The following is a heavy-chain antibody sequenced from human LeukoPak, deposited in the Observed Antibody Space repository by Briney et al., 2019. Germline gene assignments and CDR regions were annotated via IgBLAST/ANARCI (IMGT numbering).Heavy chain of an antibody. CDR2: ISAYNGNT. J-gene: IGHJ4*02. D-gene: IGHD5-12*01. Sequence: ASVKVSCKAPGYTFTSYGISWVRQAPGQGLEWMGWISAYNGNTNYAQKLQGRVTMTTDTSTSTAYMELRSLRSDDTAVYYCARDHQVPAYIVATMGDFDYWGQGTLVTVSS. CDR1: GYTFTSYG. V-gene: IGHV1-18*01. CDR3: ARDHQVPAYIVATMGDFDY.